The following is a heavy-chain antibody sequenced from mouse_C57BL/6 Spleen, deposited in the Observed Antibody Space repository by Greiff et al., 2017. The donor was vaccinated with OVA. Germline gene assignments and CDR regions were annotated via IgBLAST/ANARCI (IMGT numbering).Heavy chain of an antibody. CDR1: GYTFTSYW. CDR2: IDPSDSET. D-gene: IGHD2-4*01. V-gene: IGHV1-52*01. J-gene: IGHJ1*03. Sequence: QVQLQQPGAELVRPGSSVKLSCKASGYTFTSYWMHWVKQRPIQGLEWIGNIDPSDSETHYNQKFKDKATLTVDKSSSTAYMQLSSLTSEDSAVDDGARRRDYGWYFDVWGTGTTVTVSS. CDR3: ARRRDYGWYFDV.